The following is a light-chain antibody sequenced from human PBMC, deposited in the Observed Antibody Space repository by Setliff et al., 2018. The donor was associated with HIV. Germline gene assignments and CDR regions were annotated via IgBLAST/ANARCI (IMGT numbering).Light chain of an antibody. CDR2: EGN. CDR1: SSDIGTYNL. CDR3: SLYTSNSMYV. V-gene: IGLV2-14*02. J-gene: IGLJ1*01. Sequence: QSVLTQPASVSGSPGQSITISCTGTSSDIGTYNLVSWYQQYPGKAPKLMIYEGNKRPSGVSNRFSGSKSGDTASLTISGLQAEDEADYYCSLYTSNSMYVFGIGTKVTV.